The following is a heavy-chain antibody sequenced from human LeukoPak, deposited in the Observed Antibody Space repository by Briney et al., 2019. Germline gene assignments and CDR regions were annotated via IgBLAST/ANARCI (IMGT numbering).Heavy chain of an antibody. Sequence: GRSLRLSCAASGFTFDDYAMYWVPQAPGEGLGWGSGINGNRGNIGYADSVRGRFIISRDTAKNSLYLQMNSVRAEDTALYYCAKDRRIYYGSGSYYNVFDYWGQGTLVTVSS. CDR3: AKDRRIYYGSGSYYNVFDY. CDR1: GFTFDDYA. CDR2: INGNRGNI. D-gene: IGHD3-10*01. V-gene: IGHV3-9*01. J-gene: IGHJ4*02.